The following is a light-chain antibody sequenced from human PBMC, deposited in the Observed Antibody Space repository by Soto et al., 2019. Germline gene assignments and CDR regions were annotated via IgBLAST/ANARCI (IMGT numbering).Light chain of an antibody. CDR1: QSVSSY. V-gene: IGKV3-11*01. Sequence: EIVLTQSPATLSLSPGDRDTLSCRASQSVSSYLAWYQQKPGQAPRLLIYDASNRATGIPARFSVSGSGTDFTLTISSLEPEDFAVYYCQQRSNWLHTFGPGTKVDIK. CDR3: QQRSNWLHT. CDR2: DAS. J-gene: IGKJ3*01.